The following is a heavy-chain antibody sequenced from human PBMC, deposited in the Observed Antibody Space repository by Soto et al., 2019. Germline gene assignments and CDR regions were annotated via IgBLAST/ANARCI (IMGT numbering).Heavy chain of an antibody. V-gene: IGHV3-23*01. D-gene: IGHD6-19*01. Sequence: PGGSLRLSCAASGFTFSSYMMSWVRQAPGKGLEWVATISAGGVPTYYPDSVKGRFTISRDNSKNTLFLQMNSLRAEDTALYYCAKPIRPVSGNVFDYWGQGTLVTVSS. CDR1: GFTFSSYM. J-gene: IGHJ4*02. CDR2: ISAGGVPT. CDR3: AKPIRPVSGNVFDY.